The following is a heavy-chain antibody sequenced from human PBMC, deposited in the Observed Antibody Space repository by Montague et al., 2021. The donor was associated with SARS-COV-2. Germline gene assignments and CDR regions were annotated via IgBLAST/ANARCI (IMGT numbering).Heavy chain of an antibody. CDR3: AGRSLGSCSGGSCYSAFDP. D-gene: IGHD2-15*01. J-gene: IGHJ5*02. CDR1: GGSISSYY. Sequence: SETLSLTCTVSGGSISSYYWSWIRQPPGKGLEWIGYIYYSGSTNYNPSLKSRVTISVDTSKNQFSLKLSSVTAADTAVYHCAGRSLGSCSGGSCYSAFDPWGQGTLVTVSS. CDR2: IYYSGST. V-gene: IGHV4-59*01.